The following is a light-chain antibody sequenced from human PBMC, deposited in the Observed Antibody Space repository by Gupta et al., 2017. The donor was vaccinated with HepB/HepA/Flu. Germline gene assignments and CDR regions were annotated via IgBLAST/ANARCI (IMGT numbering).Light chain of an antibody. V-gene: IGKV3-11*01. J-gene: IGKJ5*01. Sequence: IVLTQSPASLSLSPGERATLSCRASQSVSSYVAWYQQKPGQAPRLLIEEASNRATGIPARLSGSGSGTDFTLTISSLEPEDYAVYYCQQRRNWPPITFGQGTRLEIK. CDR1: QSVSSY. CDR2: EAS. CDR3: QQRRNWPPIT.